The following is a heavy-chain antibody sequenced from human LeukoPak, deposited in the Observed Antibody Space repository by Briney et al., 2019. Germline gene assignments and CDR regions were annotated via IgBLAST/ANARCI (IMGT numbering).Heavy chain of an antibody. CDR1: GFTFSSYG. D-gene: IGHD3-9*01. J-gene: IGHJ4*02. V-gene: IGHV3-23*01. CDR3: ATSYYDILTGYRPLAY. CDR2: ISSSGGRT. Sequence: GGSLRLSCAASGFTFSSYGMSWVRQAPGKGLEWVSAISSSGGRTDNADSVKGRFTISRDNSKNTLYLQMNSLRAEDTAVYYCATSYYDILTGYRPLAYWGQGTLVTVSS.